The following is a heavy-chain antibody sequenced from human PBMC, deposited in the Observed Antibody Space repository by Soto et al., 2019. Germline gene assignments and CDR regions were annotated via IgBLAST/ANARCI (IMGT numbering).Heavy chain of an antibody. V-gene: IGHV5-51*01. CDR1: GYSFTNYW. CDR2: IYPGDSDT. Sequence: GESLKISCKGSGYSFTNYWIGWVRQMSGKGLEWMGIIYPGDSDTRYSPSFQGQVTISVDKSISTAYLQWSSLKASDTAMYYCAKTGGTSLYGIVYWGQGTQVTVPS. CDR3: AKTGGTSLYGIVY. J-gene: IGHJ4*02. D-gene: IGHD2-2*01.